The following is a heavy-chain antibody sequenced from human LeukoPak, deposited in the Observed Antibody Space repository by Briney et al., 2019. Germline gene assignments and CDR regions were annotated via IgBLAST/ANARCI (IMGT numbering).Heavy chain of an antibody. CDR3: TRGGSSGPDY. Sequence: GGSLRLSCAASGFTFSSYSMNWVRQAPGRGLEWVAAISTTSGNIYYADSVRGRFTISRDNAKNSLYLQMNSLRVEDTAVYYCTRGGSSGPDYWGQGTLVTVSS. CDR2: ISTTSGNI. D-gene: IGHD6-19*01. CDR1: GFTFSSYS. V-gene: IGHV3-21*04. J-gene: IGHJ4*02.